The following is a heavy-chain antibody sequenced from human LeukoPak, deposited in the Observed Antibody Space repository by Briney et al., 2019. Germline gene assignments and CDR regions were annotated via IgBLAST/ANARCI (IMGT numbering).Heavy chain of an antibody. CDR2: IRYDGSNK. Sequence: GGSLRLSCAASGFTFSNYWMRWVRQAPGRGLEWVAFIRYDGSNKYYADSVKGRFTISRGNSRNTLYLQMNSLRAEDTAVYYCAKWAEMATIGGYWGQGTLVTGSS. CDR3: AKWAEMATIGGY. CDR1: GFTFSNYW. D-gene: IGHD5-24*01. V-gene: IGHV3-30*02. J-gene: IGHJ4*02.